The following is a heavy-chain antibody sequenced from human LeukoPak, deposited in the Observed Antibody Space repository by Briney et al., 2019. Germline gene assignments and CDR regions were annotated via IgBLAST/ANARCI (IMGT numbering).Heavy chain of an antibody. CDR3: ARGSPDYYYGMDV. CDR2: INAGNGNT. J-gene: IGHJ6*02. CDR1: GYTFTSYA. Sequence: ASVKVSCKASGYTFTSYAMHWVRQAPGQRLEWMGWINAGNGNTKYSQKFQGRVTITADESTSTAYMELSSLRSEDTAVYYCARGSPDYYYGMDVWGQGTTVTVSS. V-gene: IGHV1-3*01.